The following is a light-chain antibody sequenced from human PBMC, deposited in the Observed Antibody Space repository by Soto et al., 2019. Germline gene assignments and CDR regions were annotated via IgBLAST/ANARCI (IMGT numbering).Light chain of an antibody. CDR1: QSMSNY. Sequence: DIQMTQSPSSLSASIGDRVTISCRASQSMSNYLNWYQQKPGKAPKLLIYAASNLQTGVPSRFSGSGSGTDFTLTISSLQPADFATYYCQQSYGTPTFGQGTRLEI. V-gene: IGKV1-39*01. CDR2: AAS. J-gene: IGKJ5*01. CDR3: QQSYGTPT.